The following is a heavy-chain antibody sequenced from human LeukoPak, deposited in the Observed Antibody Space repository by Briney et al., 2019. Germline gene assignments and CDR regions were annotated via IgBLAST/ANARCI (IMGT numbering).Heavy chain of an antibody. J-gene: IGHJ4*02. D-gene: IGHD3-22*01. V-gene: IGHV3-53*01. CDR2: LYTGGGT. Sequence: GGSLRLSCAASGFSVSTTYMSWVRQTPEKGLQWVSVLYTGGGTDHADSVKGRFTISRDSSKNTLSLQMNNLRAEDTAIYYCTRSGYRHPYHFDSWGQGTLVIVSS. CDR3: TRSGYRHPYHFDS. CDR1: GFSVSTTY.